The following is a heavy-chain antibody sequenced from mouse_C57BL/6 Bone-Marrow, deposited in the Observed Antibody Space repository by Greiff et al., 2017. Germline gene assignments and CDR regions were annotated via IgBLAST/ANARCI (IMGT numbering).Heavy chain of an antibody. CDR1: GFNIKDYY. CDR2: IDPEDGET. D-gene: IGHD2-4*01. J-gene: IGHJ1*03. V-gene: IGHV14-2*01. Sequence: VHVKQSGAELVKPGASVKLSCTASGFNIKDYYMHWVKQRPEQGLEWIGRIDPEDGETKYAPKFQGKATITADTSSNTAYLQLSSLTSEDTAVYYCASTYEYDEGYVDVWGTGTTVTVSS. CDR3: ASTYEYDEGYVDV.